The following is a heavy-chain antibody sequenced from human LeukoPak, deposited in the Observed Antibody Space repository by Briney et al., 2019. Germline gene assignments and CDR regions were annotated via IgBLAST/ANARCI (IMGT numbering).Heavy chain of an antibody. J-gene: IGHJ4*02. CDR3: ATAKNDH. CDR1: GFTFSAYI. V-gene: IGHV3-48*01. CDR2: ITSDSGTI. Sequence: PGGSLRLSCAASGFTFSAYIMNWVRQAPGKGLEWISYITSDSGTIYYAGSLKGRFTVSRDNAANSLYLQMNSLRAEDTALYYCATAKNDHWGQGTLVTVSS.